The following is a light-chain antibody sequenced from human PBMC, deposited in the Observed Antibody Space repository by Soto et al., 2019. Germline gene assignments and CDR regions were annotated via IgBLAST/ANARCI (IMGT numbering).Light chain of an antibody. CDR2: DAS. CDR1: QGVSSS. J-gene: IGKJ1*01. CDR3: QQYIYWPRT. V-gene: IGKV3-15*01. Sequence: EIVMTQSPATLSVSPGERATLSCRASQGVSSSLAWYQQTAGQAPRLLIYDASTRATGIPARFSGSGSGTEFTLTISSLQSEDFAVYYCQQYIYWPRTFGQGTRVEI.